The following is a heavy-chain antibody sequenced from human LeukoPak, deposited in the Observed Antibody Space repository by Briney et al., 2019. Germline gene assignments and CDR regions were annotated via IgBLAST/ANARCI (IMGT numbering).Heavy chain of an antibody. Sequence: PGGSLRLSCAASGFTFSSYAMSWVRQAPGKGLEWVSAISGSDGRTFYADSVKGRFTISRDNSKNTLYVQMNSLRAEDTALYYCAKESPFASRGARKYYFDFWGRGTLVTVSS. CDR2: ISGSDGRT. CDR3: AKESPFASRGARKYYFDF. CDR1: GFTFSSYA. V-gene: IGHV3-23*01. D-gene: IGHD2-21*01. J-gene: IGHJ4*02.